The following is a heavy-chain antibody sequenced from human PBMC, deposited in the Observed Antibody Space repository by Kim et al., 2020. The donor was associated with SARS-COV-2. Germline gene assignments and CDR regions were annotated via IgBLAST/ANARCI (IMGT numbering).Heavy chain of an antibody. Sequence: GGSLRLSCAASGFTFSNSALHWVRQAPGKGLEWVSYISSSGSTIYYADSVKGRFTISRDNASNSLHLQMNSLRDEDTAVYYCARVLWNFLDYWGQGPLVTVSS. CDR3: ARVLWNFLDY. V-gene: IGHV3-48*02. CDR2: ISSSGSTI. CDR1: GFTFSNSA. J-gene: IGHJ4*02. D-gene: IGHD1-7*01.